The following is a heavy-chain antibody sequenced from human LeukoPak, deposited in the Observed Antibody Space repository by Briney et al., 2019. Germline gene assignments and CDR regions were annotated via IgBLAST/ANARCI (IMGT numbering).Heavy chain of an antibody. D-gene: IGHD1-26*01. CDR3: ARVVGANRDYYYYQMDV. Sequence: SETLSLTCAVSGGSISSRNWWSWVRQPPGKGLEWIGEIHHSGSTNYNSSLKSRVTISVDKSKNQFSLKLNSVTAADTAVHYCARVVGANRDYYYYQMDVWGKGTTVTVSS. J-gene: IGHJ6*03. CDR1: GGSISSRNW. V-gene: IGHV4-4*02. CDR2: IHHSGST.